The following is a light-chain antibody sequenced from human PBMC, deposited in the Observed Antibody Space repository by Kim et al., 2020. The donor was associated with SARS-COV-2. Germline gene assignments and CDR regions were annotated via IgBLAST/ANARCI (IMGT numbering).Light chain of an antibody. J-gene: IGKJ2*01. CDR2: GAS. V-gene: IGKV3-15*01. CDR3: QEYNSWPPYN. CDR1: QSVTTN. Sequence: VCPGEGATLSCRASQSVTTNLAWYQQRPGQAPRLLIFGASTRATGIPARFSGSGSGTEFTLTISSLQSEDFAVYYCQEYNSWPPYNFGLGTKLEI.